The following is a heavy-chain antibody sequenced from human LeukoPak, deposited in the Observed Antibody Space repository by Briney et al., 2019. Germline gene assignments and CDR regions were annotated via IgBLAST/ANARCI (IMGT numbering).Heavy chain of an antibody. J-gene: IGHJ4*02. CDR3: AGGNYDDSFGYGGDFDS. V-gene: IGHV4-59*01. D-gene: IGHD3-22*01. CDR1: GGSISSFY. CDR2: MSNSGST. Sequence: SETLSLTCSVSGGSISSFYWNWIRQPPGKGLEWIGYMSNSGSTNYNPSLKSRLTISVDTSKNHLSLRLSSVTATDTAVYYCAGGNYDDSFGYGGDFDSWGQGTLVTVSS.